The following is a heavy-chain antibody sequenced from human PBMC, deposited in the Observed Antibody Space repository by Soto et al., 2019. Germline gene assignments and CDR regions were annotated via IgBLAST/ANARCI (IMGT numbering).Heavy chain of an antibody. V-gene: IGHV1-3*01. CDR2: INAGNGNT. CDR1: GYTFTSYA. CDR3: ARDSMVRGAYDV. D-gene: IGHD3-10*01. J-gene: IGHJ6*02. Sequence: GASVKVSCKASGYTFTSYAMHWVRQAPGQRLEWMGWINAGNGNTKYSQKFQGRVTITRDTSTSTAYMELRSLRSDDTAVYYCARDSMVRGAYDVWGQGTTVTVSS.